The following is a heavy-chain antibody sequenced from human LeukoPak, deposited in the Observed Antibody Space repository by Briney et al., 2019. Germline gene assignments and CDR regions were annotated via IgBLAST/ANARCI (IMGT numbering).Heavy chain of an antibody. D-gene: IGHD2-2*01. Sequence: SVKVSCKASGGTFSNFAITWVRQAPGQGLEWMGGIIPLFGTAHYAQNLQGRLTITADESTSTAYMELSSLRSEDTAVYYCARGTSCYEVCYMDVWGKGTTVTVSS. CDR1: GGTFSNFA. CDR3: ARGTSCYEVCYMDV. CDR2: IIPLFGTA. J-gene: IGHJ6*03. V-gene: IGHV1-69*13.